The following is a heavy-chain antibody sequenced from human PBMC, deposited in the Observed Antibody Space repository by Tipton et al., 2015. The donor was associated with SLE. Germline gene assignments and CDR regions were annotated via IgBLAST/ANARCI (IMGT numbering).Heavy chain of an antibody. CDR1: GDTFRTYT. CDR3: ARDRDNILTGYYRSCLH. J-gene: IGHJ1*01. CDR2: IIPTFGSA. V-gene: IGHV1-69*01. Sequence: QSGAEVKKPGSSVRVSCTAPGDTFRTYTINWVRQAPGQGLEWVGGIIPTFGSANYAQRFQGRVTITADEFTTTSYMELSSLRSEDTAVYYCARDRDNILTGYYRSCLHWGQGTLVTVSS. D-gene: IGHD3-9*01.